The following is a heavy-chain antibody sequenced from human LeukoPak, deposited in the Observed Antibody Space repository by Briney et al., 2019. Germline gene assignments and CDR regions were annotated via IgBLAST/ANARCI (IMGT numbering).Heavy chain of an antibody. J-gene: IGHJ4*02. CDR1: GYSISSGYY. CDR3: ARHWSERYYFDY. CDR2: IYHSGST. V-gene: IGHV4-38-2*01. Sequence: AETLSLTCAVSGYSISSGYYWGWIRQPPGNGLEWIGSIYHSGSTYYNPSLKSRVTISVDTSKNQFSLKLSSVTAADTAVYYCARHWSERYYFDYWGQGTLVTVSS. D-gene: IGHD3-3*01.